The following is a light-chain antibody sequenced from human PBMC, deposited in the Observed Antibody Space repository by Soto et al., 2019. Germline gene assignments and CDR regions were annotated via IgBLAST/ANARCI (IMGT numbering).Light chain of an antibody. CDR3: MQAVQSPLT. V-gene: IGKV2-28*01. Sequence: DIVMTQSPLSLPVTPGEPASISCRSSQILLHSNGYTYLDWYLQKPGQSPQLLIYLGSNRASGVPDRFSGSGSGTDFTLKISRVEAEDVGVYYCMQAVQSPLTFGGGTKVDIK. CDR1: QILLHSNGYTY. J-gene: IGKJ4*01. CDR2: LGS.